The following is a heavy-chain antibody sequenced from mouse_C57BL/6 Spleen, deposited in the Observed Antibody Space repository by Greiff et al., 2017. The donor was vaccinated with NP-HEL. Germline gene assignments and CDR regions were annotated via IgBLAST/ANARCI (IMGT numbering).Heavy chain of an antibody. J-gene: IGHJ2*01. D-gene: IGHD2-2*01. CDR1: GYTFTSYD. V-gene: IGHV1-85*01. CDR3: ARWLPLDY. Sequence: QVQLQQSGPELVKPGASVKLSCKASGYTFTSYDINWVKQRPGQGLEWLGWIYPRDGSTTYNEKFKGKATLTVDTSSSTAYMELHSLTSEDSAVYFCARWLPLDYWGQGTTLTVSS. CDR2: IYPRDGST.